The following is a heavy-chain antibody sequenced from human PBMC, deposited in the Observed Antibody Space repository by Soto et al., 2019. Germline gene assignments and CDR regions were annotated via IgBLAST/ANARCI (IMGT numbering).Heavy chain of an antibody. CDR2: IFSSGST. D-gene: IGHD3-22*01. CDR1: GCSISRYY. J-gene: IGHJ5*02. CDR3: ASDSSYYYDSSAYYSNWFDP. V-gene: IGHV4-59*08. Sequence: ASETLSLTCPVSGCSISRYYWSWIRPAPGRGLEWIGNIFSSGSTNYNPSLKSRVAISVDRSKNQFSLKLSSVTAADTSVYYCASDSSYYYDSSAYYSNWFDPWGQGMLVTVSS.